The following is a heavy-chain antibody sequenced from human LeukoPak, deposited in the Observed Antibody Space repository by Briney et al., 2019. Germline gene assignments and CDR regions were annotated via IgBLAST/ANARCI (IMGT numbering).Heavy chain of an antibody. CDR3: ARAQNEGYCSGGSCDAWFDP. Sequence: KPSDTLSLTCTVPRGCICSYYWSWVRQPPGKGLAWIGDIYYSGSTNYNHSCKSRVTISVDTPKNHFSLKLSSVTAADTAVYYCARAQNEGYCSGGSCDAWFDPWGQGTLLTVSS. CDR1: RGCICSYY. J-gene: IGHJ5*02. CDR2: IYYSGST. D-gene: IGHD2-15*01. V-gene: IGHV4-59*07.